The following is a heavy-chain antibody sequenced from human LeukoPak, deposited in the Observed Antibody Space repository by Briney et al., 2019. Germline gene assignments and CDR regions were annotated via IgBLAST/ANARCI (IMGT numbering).Heavy chain of an antibody. V-gene: IGHV3-66*01. CDR1: GFTVSSNY. CDR3: ARESGTYGNPFDY. CDR2: IYSGGST. Sequence: PGGSLRLSCAASGFTVSSNYMSWVRQAPGKGLEWVSVIYSGGSTYYADSVKGRFTISRDNSKNTLYLQMNSLRAEDTAVCYCARESGTYGNPFDYWGQGTLVTVSS. D-gene: IGHD6-13*01. J-gene: IGHJ4*02.